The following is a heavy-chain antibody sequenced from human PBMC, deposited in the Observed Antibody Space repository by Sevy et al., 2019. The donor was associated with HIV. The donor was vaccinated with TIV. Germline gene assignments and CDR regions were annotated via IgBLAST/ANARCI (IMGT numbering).Heavy chain of an antibody. CDR2: ISAYNGNT. Sequence: ASVKVSCKASGYTFTSYGISWVRQAPGQGLEWMGWISAYNGNTNYAQKLQGRVTMTTDTSTSTAYMELRSLRSDDTAVYYCARESKITIFGVVTDNWFDPWGQRTLVTVSS. D-gene: IGHD3-3*01. CDR3: ARESKITIFGVVTDNWFDP. CDR1: GYTFTSYG. J-gene: IGHJ5*02. V-gene: IGHV1-18*01.